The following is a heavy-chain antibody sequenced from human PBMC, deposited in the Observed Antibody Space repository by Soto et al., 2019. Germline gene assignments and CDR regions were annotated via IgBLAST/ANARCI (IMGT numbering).Heavy chain of an antibody. D-gene: IGHD3-9*01. J-gene: IGHJ4*02. V-gene: IGHV3-21*01. CDR1: GFTFSSYS. CDR2: ISSSSSYI. CDR3: AREEYYDILTGYPDY. Sequence: GGSLRLSCAASGFTFSSYSMNWVRQAPGKGLEWVSSISSSSSYIYYADSVKGRFTISRDNAKNSLYLQMNSLRAEDTAVYYCAREEYYDILTGYPDYWGQGTLVTVSS.